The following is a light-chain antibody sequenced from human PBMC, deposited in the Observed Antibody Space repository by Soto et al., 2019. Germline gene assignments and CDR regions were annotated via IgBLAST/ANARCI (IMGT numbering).Light chain of an antibody. CDR2: RAS. J-gene: IGKJ2*03. CDR3: QNYNSYPYR. Sequence: DIHMTQSPSTLSASVGDRVVITCRASQNIDRWLAWYQQKPGKVPQLLIYRASSPERGVPSSFSGSGSGTEFTLTINSLQPDDFATYFCQNYNSYPYRFGQGTKVEI. V-gene: IGKV1-5*03. CDR1: QNIDRW.